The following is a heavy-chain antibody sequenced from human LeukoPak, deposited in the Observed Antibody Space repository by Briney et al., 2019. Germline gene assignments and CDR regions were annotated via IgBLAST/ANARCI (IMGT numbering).Heavy chain of an antibody. V-gene: IGHV4-59*01. Sequence: PSETLSLTCTVSGGSISSYYWSWIRQPPGKGLEWIGYIYYSGSTNYNPSLKSRVTISVDPSTKQFPLTLSSVTAAATAVYYCPRDTPLITIVRGPQGRGASAIWGQRTMVTASS. CDR2: IYYSGST. CDR3: PRDTPLITIVRGPQGRGASAI. J-gene: IGHJ3*02. CDR1: GGSISSYY. D-gene: IGHD3-10*01.